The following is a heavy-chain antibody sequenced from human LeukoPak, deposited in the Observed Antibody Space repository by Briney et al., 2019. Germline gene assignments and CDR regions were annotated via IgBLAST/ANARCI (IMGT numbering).Heavy chain of an antibody. D-gene: IGHD3-22*01. V-gene: IGHV1-24*01. CDR1: GYTLTELS. Sequence: GASVKVSCTVSGYTLTELSMHWVRQAPGKGLEWMGGFDPEDGETIYAQKFQGRVTMTEDTSTDTAYMELSSLRSEDTAVYYCATALLKYDSSGYYFANFDYWGQGTLVTVSS. CDR3: ATALLKYDSSGYYFANFDY. CDR2: FDPEDGET. J-gene: IGHJ4*02.